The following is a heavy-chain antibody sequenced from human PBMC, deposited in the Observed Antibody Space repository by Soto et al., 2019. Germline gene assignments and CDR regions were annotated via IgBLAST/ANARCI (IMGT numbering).Heavy chain of an antibody. CDR3: AKRGVPSAVLYFDH. J-gene: IGHJ4*02. CDR2: ISGSGGST. V-gene: IGHV3-23*01. D-gene: IGHD3-10*01. CDR1: GFTFSSHA. Sequence: GGSLRLSCAASGFTFSSHAMSWVRQAPGKGLEWASTISGSGGSTYYADSVKGRFTISRDNSKNTLYLQMSSLRAEDTAVYYCAKRGVPSAVLYFDHWGQGALVTVSS.